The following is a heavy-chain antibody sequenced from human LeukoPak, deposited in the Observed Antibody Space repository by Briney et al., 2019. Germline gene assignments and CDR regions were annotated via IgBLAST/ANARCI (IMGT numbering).Heavy chain of an antibody. CDR3: ARGRGYYYDSSGYYHN. V-gene: IGHV4-34*01. CDR2: INHSGST. J-gene: IGHJ4*02. D-gene: IGHD3-22*01. Sequence: SETLSLTCAVYGGSFSGYYWSWIRQPPGKGLEWIGEINHSGSTNYNPSLKSRVTIPVDTSKNQFSLKLSSVTAADTAVYYCARGRGYYYDSSGYYHNWGQGTLVTVSS. CDR1: GGSFSGYY.